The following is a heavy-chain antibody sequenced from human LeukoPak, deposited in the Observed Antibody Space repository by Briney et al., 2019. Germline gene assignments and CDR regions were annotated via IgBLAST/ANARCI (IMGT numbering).Heavy chain of an antibody. D-gene: IGHD1-7*01. J-gene: IGHJ4*02. CDR1: ACTFTGYY. Sequence: GASVKVSCKASACTFTGYYMHWVRQAPGQGLEWMGWINPNSGGTNYAQKFQGRVTMTRDTSISTAYMELSRLRSDDTAVYYCARAPYNWNYAYFDYWGQGTLVTVSS. CDR3: ARAPYNWNYAYFDY. V-gene: IGHV1-2*02. CDR2: INPNSGGT.